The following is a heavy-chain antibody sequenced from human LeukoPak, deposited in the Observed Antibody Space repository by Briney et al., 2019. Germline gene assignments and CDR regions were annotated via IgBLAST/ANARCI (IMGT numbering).Heavy chain of an antibody. Sequence: ASVKVSCKASGGTFNGYAISWVRQAPGQGLEWMGGIIAIFGTANYAQKFQGRVTITADKSTSTAYMELSSLRFEDTAVYYCARWSGYSYGRGYYMDVWGKGTTVTVSS. V-gene: IGHV1-69*06. CDR1: GGTFNGYA. CDR3: ARWSGYSYGRGYYMDV. CDR2: IIAIFGTA. J-gene: IGHJ6*03. D-gene: IGHD5-18*01.